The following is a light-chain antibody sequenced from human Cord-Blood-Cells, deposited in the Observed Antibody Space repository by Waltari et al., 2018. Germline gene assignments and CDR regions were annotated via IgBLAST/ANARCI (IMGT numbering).Light chain of an antibody. V-gene: IGLV3-1*01. CDR2: QDS. J-gene: IGLJ2*01. Sequence: SYELTQPPSVPVSPGQPARITCSRAKLWDKSAWWYQQKPGKSPVLVIYQDSKRPSGIPERFSGSNSGNTATLTISGTQAMDEADYYCQAWDSSTVVFGGGTKLTVL. CDR3: QAWDSSTVV. CDR1: KLWDKS.